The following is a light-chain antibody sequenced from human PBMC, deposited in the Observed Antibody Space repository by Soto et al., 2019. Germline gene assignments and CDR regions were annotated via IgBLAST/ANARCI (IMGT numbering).Light chain of an antibody. Sequence: QTVVTQPASVSGSPGQSITISCSGTNSDVGGYNYVSWYQQHPGKAPKLMIYEVSNRPSGVSNRFSGSKSGNTASLTISGLQAEDESDYYCSSFSSGTLYVFGTGTKLTVL. V-gene: IGLV2-14*01. J-gene: IGLJ1*01. CDR1: NSDVGGYNY. CDR2: EVS. CDR3: SSFSSGTLYV.